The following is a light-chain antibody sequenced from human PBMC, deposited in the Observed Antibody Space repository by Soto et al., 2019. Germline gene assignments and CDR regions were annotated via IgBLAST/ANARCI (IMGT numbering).Light chain of an antibody. CDR1: SSDVGAHNY. CDR3: SSYAGGNNWV. Sequence: QSALTQPPSASGSPGQSLTISCTGTSSDVGAHNYVSWYQQNPGKAPKLMPYDVNKRPSGVPDRFSGSKSGNTASLTVSGLQAEDEADYYCSSYAGGNNWVFGGGTKVTVL. CDR2: DVN. V-gene: IGLV2-8*01. J-gene: IGLJ3*02.